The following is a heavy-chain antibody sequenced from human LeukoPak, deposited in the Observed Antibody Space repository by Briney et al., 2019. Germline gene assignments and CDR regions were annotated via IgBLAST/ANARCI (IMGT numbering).Heavy chain of an antibody. J-gene: IGHJ4*02. V-gene: IGHV3-7*01. Sequence: PGGSLRLSCAASGFTFSSYWMSWVRQAPGKGLEWVANIKQDGSEKYYVDSVKGRFTISRDNAKKSLYLQMNSLRAEDTAVYYCARVLSGWYVDYWGQGTLVTVSS. CDR2: IKQDGSEK. D-gene: IGHD6-19*01. CDR1: GFTFSSYW. CDR3: ARVLSGWYVDY.